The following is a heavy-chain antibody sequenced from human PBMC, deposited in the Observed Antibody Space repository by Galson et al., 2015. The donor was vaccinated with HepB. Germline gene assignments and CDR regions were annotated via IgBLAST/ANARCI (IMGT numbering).Heavy chain of an antibody. CDR3: ARGGVCSGGSCYIQADAFDI. V-gene: IGHV3-30*04. J-gene: IGHJ3*02. CDR1: GFTFSSYA. D-gene: IGHD2-15*01. Sequence: SLRLSCAASGFTFSSYAMHWVRQAPGKGLEWVAVISYDGSNKYYADSVKGRFTISRDNSKNTLYLQMNSLRAEDTAVYYCARGGVCSGGSCYIQADAFDIWGQGTMVTVSS. CDR2: ISYDGSNK.